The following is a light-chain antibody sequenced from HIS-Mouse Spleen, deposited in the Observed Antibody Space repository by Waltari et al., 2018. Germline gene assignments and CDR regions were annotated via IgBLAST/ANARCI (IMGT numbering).Light chain of an antibody. CDR2: ADS. Sequence: SYELTQPPSVSVSPGQTARITCSGNALPTNYAYWYQQKSGQAPVLVIYADSKRPSGIPERFSGSSSGTMATLTISGAQVEDEADYYCYSTDSSGNHRVFGGGTKLTVL. CDR1: ALPTNY. CDR3: YSTDSSGNHRV. V-gene: IGLV3-10*01. J-gene: IGLJ2*01.